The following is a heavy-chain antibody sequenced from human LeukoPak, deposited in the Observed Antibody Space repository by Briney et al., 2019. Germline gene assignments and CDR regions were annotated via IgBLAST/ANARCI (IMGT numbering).Heavy chain of an antibody. D-gene: IGHD2-8*02. J-gene: IGHJ4*02. V-gene: IGHV4-59*08. CDR1: GGSISNYY. CDR3: ARHTPLWYYFDY. Sequence: PSETLSLTCTVSGGSISNYYWSWIRQPPGKGLEWIGYIYYSGSTNYNPSLKSRVTISVDTSKNQFSLKLSSVTAADTAVYYCARHTPLWYYFDYWGQGTLVTVSS. CDR2: IYYSGST.